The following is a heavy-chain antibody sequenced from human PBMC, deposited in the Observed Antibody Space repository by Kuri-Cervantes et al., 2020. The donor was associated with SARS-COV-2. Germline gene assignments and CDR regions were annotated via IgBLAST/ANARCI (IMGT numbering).Heavy chain of an antibody. CDR2: INHSGST. V-gene: IGHV4-34*01. CDR1: GGSFSGYY. Sequence: SETLSLTCAVYGGSFSGYYWSWIRQSPGKGLEWIGEINHSGSTNYNPSLKSRVTISVDTSKNQFSLKLSSVTAADTAVYYCARCRRIAAASRWFDPWGQGTLVTVSS. CDR3: ARCRRIAAASRWFDP. J-gene: IGHJ5*02. D-gene: IGHD6-13*01.